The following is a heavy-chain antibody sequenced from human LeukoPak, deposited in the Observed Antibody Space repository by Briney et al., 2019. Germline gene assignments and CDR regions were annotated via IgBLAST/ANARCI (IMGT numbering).Heavy chain of an antibody. D-gene: IGHD3-3*01. CDR3: ARVSQRRITIFGVVSYFDY. Sequence: GASVKVSCKASGYTFTGYYMHWVRQAPGQGLEWMGWINPSGGSTSYAQKFQGRVTMTRDTSTSTVYMELSSLRSEDTAVYYCARVSQRRITIFGVVSYFDYWGQGTLVTVSS. CDR2: INPSGGST. CDR1: GYTFTGYY. J-gene: IGHJ4*02. V-gene: IGHV1-46*01.